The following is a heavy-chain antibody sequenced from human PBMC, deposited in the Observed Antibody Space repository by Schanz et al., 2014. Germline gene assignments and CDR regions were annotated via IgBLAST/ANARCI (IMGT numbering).Heavy chain of an antibody. CDR1: GSTVSRSS. CDR3: AREDCSATSCYFRY. Sequence: EVQVVESGGGLVHPGGSLSLSCVASGSTVSRSSVGWVRQAPGKGLEWVSLIYKSGSAFYADSVKARLTISRDNSKNTVYLQMNTLRAEDTAVYYCAREDCSATSCYFRYWGQGTLVTVSS. D-gene: IGHD2-21*01. J-gene: IGHJ4*02. CDR2: IYKSGSA. V-gene: IGHV3-66*01.